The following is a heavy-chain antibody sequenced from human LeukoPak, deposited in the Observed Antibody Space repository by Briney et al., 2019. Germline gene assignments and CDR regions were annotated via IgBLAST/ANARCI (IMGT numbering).Heavy chain of an antibody. D-gene: IGHD6-13*01. V-gene: IGHV4-59*02. Sequence: SETLSLTCTVSGGSVTRFYWSWIRQPPGKGLEWIGYIYGIGTTNYNPSLKTRVTMSVDTSNNQFSLKLSSVTAADTAVYYCATGVHGITAAGDYYFDYWGQGTLVTVSS. CDR3: ATGVHGITAAGDYYFDY. CDR1: GGSVTRFY. CDR2: IYGIGTT. J-gene: IGHJ4*02.